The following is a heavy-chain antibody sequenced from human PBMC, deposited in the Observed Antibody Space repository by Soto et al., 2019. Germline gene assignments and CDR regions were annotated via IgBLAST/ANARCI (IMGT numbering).Heavy chain of an antibody. D-gene: IGHD6-25*01. J-gene: IGHJ3*02. CDR1: GGSFSGYY. Sequence: PSETLSLTCAVYGGSFSGYYWSWIRQPPGKGLEWIGEINHSGSTNYNPSLKSRVTISVDTYKNQFSLKLSSVTAADTAVYYCAREGASGAFDIWGQGTMVTVSS. CDR3: AREGASGAFDI. CDR2: INHSGST. V-gene: IGHV4-34*01.